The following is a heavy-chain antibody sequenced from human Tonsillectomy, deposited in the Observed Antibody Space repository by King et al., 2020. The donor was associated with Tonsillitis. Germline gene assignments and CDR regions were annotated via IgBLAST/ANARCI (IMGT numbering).Heavy chain of an antibody. CDR3: AKDRFGGWECYFDY. V-gene: IGHV3-23*04. CDR2: ISGGGGIT. D-gene: IGHD6-19*01. J-gene: IGHJ4*02. CDR1: GFTFSSYA. Sequence: VQLVESGGGLVQPGGSLRLSCAASGFTFSSYAMSWVRQAPGKGLEWVSHISGGGGITYYADSVKGRFTISRDNSRNTLCLQMNSLRAEDTAVYYCAKDRFGGWECYFDYWGQGTLVTVSS.